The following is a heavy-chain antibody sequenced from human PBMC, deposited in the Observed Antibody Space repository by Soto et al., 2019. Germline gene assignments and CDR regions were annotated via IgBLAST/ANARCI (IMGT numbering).Heavy chain of an antibody. CDR2: IYSGGRT. CDR3: ARGGDGSSFDY. CDR1: GFTVSSNY. V-gene: IGHV3-53*02. J-gene: IGHJ4*02. Sequence: EVQLVETGGGLIQPGGSLTLSCAASGFTVSSNYINWVRQAPGKGLEWVSVIYSGGRTNYADSVKGRFTISRDNSKNTVFLQMNSLRAEDTALYYCARGGDGSSFDYWGQGTLVTVSS. D-gene: IGHD1-26*01.